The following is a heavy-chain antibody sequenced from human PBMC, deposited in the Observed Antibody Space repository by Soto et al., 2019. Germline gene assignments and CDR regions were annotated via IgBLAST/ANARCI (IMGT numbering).Heavy chain of an antibody. V-gene: IGHV3-33*01. J-gene: IGHJ4*02. D-gene: IGHD3-3*01. Sequence: AGSLRLSCAASGFTFSSYGMHWVRQAPGKGLEWVAFIWHDGGNKFYAESVKGRFTISRDNSKNTLYLQMTSLSAEDTAMYYCARDGDVNTDFVKDYWGQGTMVTVYS. CDR2: IWHDGGNK. CDR3: ARDGDVNTDFVKDY. CDR1: GFTFSSYG.